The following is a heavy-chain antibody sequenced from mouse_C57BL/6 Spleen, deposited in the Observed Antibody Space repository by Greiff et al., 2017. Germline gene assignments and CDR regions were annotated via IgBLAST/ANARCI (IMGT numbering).Heavy chain of an antibody. CDR3: ARCYGSSLYAMDY. CDR2: IHPNSGST. J-gene: IGHJ4*01. D-gene: IGHD1-1*01. Sequence: VQLQQPGAELVKPGASVKLSCKASGYTFTSYWMHWVKQRPGQGLEWIGMIHPNSGSTNYNEKFKSKATLTVDKSSSTAYMQLSSLTSEDSAVYYCARCYGSSLYAMDYWGQGTSVTVSS. CDR1: GYTFTSYW. V-gene: IGHV1-64*01.